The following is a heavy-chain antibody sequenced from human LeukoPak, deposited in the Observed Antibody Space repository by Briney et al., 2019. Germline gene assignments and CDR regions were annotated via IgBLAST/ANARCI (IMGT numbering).Heavy chain of an antibody. J-gene: IGHJ4*02. CDR2: INGNGGST. CDR1: GFTFDNYG. V-gene: IGHV3-20*04. Sequence: GGSLRLSCAASGFTFDNYGMSWVRQVPGKGLEWVSSINGNGGSTAYADSVKGRFTISRDNSKNTLYLQMNSLRAEDTAVYYCAIWGDIVVVPAARGWGQGTLVTVSS. D-gene: IGHD2-2*01. CDR3: AIWGDIVVVPAARG.